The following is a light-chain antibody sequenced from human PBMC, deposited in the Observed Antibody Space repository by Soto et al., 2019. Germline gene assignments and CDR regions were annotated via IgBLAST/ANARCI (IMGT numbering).Light chain of an antibody. CDR3: QHYNSYSPRT. V-gene: IGKV1-5*03. CDR1: QSISSW. CDR2: KAS. J-gene: IGKJ1*01. Sequence: DIQMTQSPSTLSASVGDRVTITCRASQSISSWLAWYQQKPGKAPKLLIYKASSLESGVPSRFSGSGCGTEFTLTISSLQPDDFATYYCQHYNSYSPRTFGQGTKVEIK.